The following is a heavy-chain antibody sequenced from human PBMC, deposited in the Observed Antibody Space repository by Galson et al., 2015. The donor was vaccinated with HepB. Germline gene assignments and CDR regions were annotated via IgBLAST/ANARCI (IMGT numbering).Heavy chain of an antibody. V-gene: IGHV3-74*01. J-gene: IGHJ4*02. CDR2: INSDGSST. CDR3: ARDRQPTEWFLPLDY. D-gene: IGHD3-3*01. Sequence: SLRLSCAASGFTFSSYWMHWVRQAPGKGLVWVSRINSDGSSTSYADSVKGRFTISRDNAKNTLYLQMNSLRAEDTAVYYCARDRQPTEWFLPLDYWGQGTLVTVSS. CDR1: GFTFSSYW.